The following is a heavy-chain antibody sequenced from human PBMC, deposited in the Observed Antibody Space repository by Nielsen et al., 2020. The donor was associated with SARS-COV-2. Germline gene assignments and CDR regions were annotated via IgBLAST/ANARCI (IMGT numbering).Heavy chain of an antibody. V-gene: IGHV1-18*04. J-gene: IGHJ4*02. Sequence: ASVKVSCKASGYTFTSYGISWVRQAPGQGLEWMGWISAYNGNTSYAQKLQGRVTMTTDTSTSTAYMELRSLRSDDTAVYYCARVDTAMDIADYWGQGTLVTVSS. CDR2: ISAYNGNT. D-gene: IGHD5-18*01. CDR1: GYTFTSYG. CDR3: ARVDTAMDIADY.